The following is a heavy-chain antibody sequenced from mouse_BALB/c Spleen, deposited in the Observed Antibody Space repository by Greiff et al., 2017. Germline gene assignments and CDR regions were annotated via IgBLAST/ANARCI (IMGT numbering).Heavy chain of an antibody. CDR3: ARGPSYYYGSSYDYAMDY. CDR1: GFTFSSYA. V-gene: IGHV5-6-5*01. D-gene: IGHD1-1*01. CDR2: ISSGGST. Sequence: EVKVVESGGGLVKPGGSLKLSCAASGFTFSSYAMSWVRQTPEKRLEWVASISSGGSTYYPDSVKGRFTISRDNARNILYLQMSSLRSEDTAMYYCARGPSYYYGSSYDYAMDYWGQGTSVTVSS. J-gene: IGHJ4*01.